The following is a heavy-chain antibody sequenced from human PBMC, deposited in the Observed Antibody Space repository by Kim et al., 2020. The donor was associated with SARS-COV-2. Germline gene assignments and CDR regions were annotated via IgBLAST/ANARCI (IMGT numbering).Heavy chain of an antibody. J-gene: IGHJ4*02. CDR1: GFTFSSYE. V-gene: IGHV3-48*03. CDR3: ARGPNYSPFDY. D-gene: IGHD4-4*01. CDR2: IIGSGTTI. Sequence: GGSLRLSCTASGFTFSSYEMNWVRQAPGKGLEWVSYIIGSGTTIYYADSVRGRFTISRDNDKNSLFLQMNSLRAEDTAVYYCARGPNYSPFDYWGAGTLVTVSS.